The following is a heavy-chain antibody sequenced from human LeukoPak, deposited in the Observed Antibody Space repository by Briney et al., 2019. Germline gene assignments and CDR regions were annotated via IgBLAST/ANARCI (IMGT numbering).Heavy chain of an antibody. J-gene: IGHJ4*02. D-gene: IGHD3-10*01. CDR1: GNIFTGYY. V-gene: IGHV1-2*02. CDR3: ATGLFSYYYGSGA. Sequence: GASVKVSCKASGNIFTGYYLHWVRQAPGQGLEWMGWINPNGGGPKYAPKFQGRVTMTTDTSINTVFMELSRLRSDDTAVYFCATGLFSYYYGSGAWGQGTLVSVSS. CDR2: INPNGGGP.